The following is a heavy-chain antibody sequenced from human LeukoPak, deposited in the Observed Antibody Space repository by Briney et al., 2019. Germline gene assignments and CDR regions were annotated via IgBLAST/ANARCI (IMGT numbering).Heavy chain of an antibody. CDR2: ISAYNGNT. D-gene: IGHD2-15*01. V-gene: IGHV1-18*01. J-gene: IGHJ4*02. Sequence: ASVKDSCKASGYTFTNYGISWVRQAPGQGLEWMAWISAYNGNTDYAQKFQGSVTVTADTSTSTAYMELRSLRSDDTAVYYCARSGCSAGSCYSQTVRFDSWGQGTLVTVSS. CDR3: ARSGCSAGSCYSQTVRFDS. CDR1: GYTFTNYG.